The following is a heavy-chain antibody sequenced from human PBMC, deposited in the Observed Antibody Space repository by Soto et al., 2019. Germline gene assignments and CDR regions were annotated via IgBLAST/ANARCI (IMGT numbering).Heavy chain of an antibody. D-gene: IGHD3-10*01. CDR2: ISVYNGDT. Sequence: QVQLVQSGTEVKKPGAPVKVSCKAVGYTLSSYSISWVRQAPGQGLEWMGWISVYNGDTNYAQKFQGRVTMTTDTSRGTAYMELRSLRSDDTAVYYCARGVLRVPGDNYYYMDVWGKGTTVTVSS. CDR3: ARGVLRVPGDNYYYMDV. V-gene: IGHV1-18*01. CDR1: GYTLSSYS. J-gene: IGHJ6*03.